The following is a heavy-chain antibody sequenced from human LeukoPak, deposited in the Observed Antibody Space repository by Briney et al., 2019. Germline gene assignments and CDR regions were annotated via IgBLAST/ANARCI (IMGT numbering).Heavy chain of an antibody. CDR3: ARYYGPHRAFDY. CDR2: ITNSGNSK. CDR1: EFTFSSYS. Sequence: PGGSLRLSCAASEFTFSSYSMNWVRQAPGKGLEWVSYITNSGNSKSYADSVKGRYTISRDNTKNSLYLQMNGLRAEDTAVYYCARYYGPHRAFDYWGQGTLVTVSS. J-gene: IGHJ4*02. D-gene: IGHD4-17*01. V-gene: IGHV3-48*01.